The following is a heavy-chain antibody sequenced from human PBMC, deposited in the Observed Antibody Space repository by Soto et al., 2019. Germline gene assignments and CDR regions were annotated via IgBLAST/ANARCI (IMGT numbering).Heavy chain of an antibody. CDR3: ARARLWFGELSTFDP. Sequence: TSETLSLTCAVSGGSISSGGYSWSWIRQPPGKGLEWIGYIYHSGSTYYNPSLKSRVTISVDRSKNQFSLKLSSVTAADTAVYYCARARLWFGELSTFDPWGQGTLVTVSS. J-gene: IGHJ5*02. CDR1: GGSISSGGYS. CDR2: IYHSGST. V-gene: IGHV4-30-2*01. D-gene: IGHD3-10*01.